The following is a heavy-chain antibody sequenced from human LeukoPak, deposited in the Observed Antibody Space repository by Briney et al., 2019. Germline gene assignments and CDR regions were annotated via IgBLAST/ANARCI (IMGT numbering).Heavy chain of an antibody. D-gene: IGHD5-24*01. CDR1: GYTFTSYG. CDR2: ISTYTGNT. CDR3: ARVLDMALYAFDI. J-gene: IGHJ3*02. V-gene: IGHV1-18*01. Sequence: GASVKVSCKASGYTFTSYGFSWVRQAPGQGLEWMGWISTYTGNTNYAQNLQGRVTMTTDTSTSTAYMNLRSLRSDDTAVYYCARVLDMALYAFDIWGQGTTVIVSS.